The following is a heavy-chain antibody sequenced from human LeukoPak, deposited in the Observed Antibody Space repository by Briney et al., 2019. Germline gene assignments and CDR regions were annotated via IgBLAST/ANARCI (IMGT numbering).Heavy chain of an antibody. D-gene: IGHD4-17*01. CDR1: GYSISSGYY. Sequence: SETLSLTCTVSGYSISSGYYWGWIRQPPGKGLEWIGRIYHSGSTYYNPSLKSRVTISVDTSKNQFSLKLSSVTAADTAVYYCARDSRGAYGEVYYYYVDVWGKGTTVTVSS. CDR3: ARDSRGAYGEVYYYYVDV. V-gene: IGHV4-38-2*02. CDR2: IYHSGST. J-gene: IGHJ6*03.